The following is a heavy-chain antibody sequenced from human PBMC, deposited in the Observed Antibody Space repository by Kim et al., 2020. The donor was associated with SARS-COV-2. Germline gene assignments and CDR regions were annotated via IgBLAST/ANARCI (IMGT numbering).Heavy chain of an antibody. Sequence: GGSLRLSCAASGFTFSDYYMSWIRQAPGKGLEWVSYISSSGSTIYYADSVKGRFTISRDNAKNSLYLQMNSLRAEDTAVYYCARILLWFGELPQGPVDYWGQGTLVTVSS. V-gene: IGHV3-11*04. D-gene: IGHD3-10*01. CDR1: GFTFSDYY. CDR3: ARILLWFGELPQGPVDY. CDR2: ISSSGSTI. J-gene: IGHJ4*02.